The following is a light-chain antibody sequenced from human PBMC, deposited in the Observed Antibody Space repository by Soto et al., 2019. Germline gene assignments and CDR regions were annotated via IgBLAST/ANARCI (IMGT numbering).Light chain of an antibody. CDR1: QSVRDY. Sequence: RMIQSPFSRFASVGDRVTVTCQASQSVRDYVNWYQQRPGKAPNLLIYAASTLHRGVPSRFSGSGSGTFFTLNINDLQPEDFATYYCQQSYITPRIFGQGTKVDI. CDR3: QQSYITPRI. V-gene: IGKV1-39*01. J-gene: IGKJ1*01. CDR2: AAS.